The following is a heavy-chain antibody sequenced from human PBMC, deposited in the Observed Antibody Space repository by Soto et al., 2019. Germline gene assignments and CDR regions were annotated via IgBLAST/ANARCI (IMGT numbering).Heavy chain of an antibody. J-gene: IGHJ4*02. Sequence: QVQLQESGPGLVKPSGTLSLTCAVSGGSISSSHWWSWVRQPPGKGLEWIGEIYHSGSTNYNPSLMSRVTRSVDKSKNQFSLKLRSVNAADTAVYYWATLSATSGFVYLGQGTRVIVSS. CDR1: GGSISSSHW. D-gene: IGHD2-2*01. CDR3: ATLSATSGFVY. CDR2: IYHSGST. V-gene: IGHV4-4*02.